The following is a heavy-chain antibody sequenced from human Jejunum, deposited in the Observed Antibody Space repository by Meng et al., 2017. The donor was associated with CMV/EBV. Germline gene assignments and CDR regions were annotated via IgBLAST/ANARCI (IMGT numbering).Heavy chain of an antibody. CDR3: ARDHRGRPHDY. V-gene: IGHV3-7*01. CDR1: GFTFSSYW. J-gene: IGHJ4*02. D-gene: IGHD1-14*01. CDR2: IKQDGSEK. Sequence: CAASGFTFSSYWMSWVRQAPGKGLEWVANIKQDGSEKYYVDSVKGRLTISRDNAKNSLYLQMNSLRAEDTAVYYCARDHRGRPHDYWGQGTLVTVSS.